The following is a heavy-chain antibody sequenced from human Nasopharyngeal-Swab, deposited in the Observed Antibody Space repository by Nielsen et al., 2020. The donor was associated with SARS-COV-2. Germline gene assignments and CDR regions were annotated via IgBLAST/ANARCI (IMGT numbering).Heavy chain of an antibody. CDR2: ISGSGGST. V-gene: IGHV3-23*01. J-gene: IGHJ6*03. Sequence: GSLKISCAASGFTFSSYAMSWVRQAPGKGLEGVSAISGSGGSTYYADSVKGRFTISRDNSKNTLYLQMNSLRAEDTAVYYCAKDYNSVGWGSNKIYYMDVWGKGTTGTVSS. CDR3: AKDYNSVGWGSNKIYYMDV. D-gene: IGHD3-16*01. CDR1: GFTFSSYA.